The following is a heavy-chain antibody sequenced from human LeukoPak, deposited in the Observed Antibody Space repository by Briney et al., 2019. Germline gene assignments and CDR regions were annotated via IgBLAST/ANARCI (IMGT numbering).Heavy chain of an antibody. V-gene: IGHV3-74*01. CDR3: VRDGIRGDYFDY. CDR1: GFTFSNYW. J-gene: IGHJ4*02. D-gene: IGHD1-20*01. CDR2: IDIDGSTT. Sequence: GGSLRLSCAVSGFTFSNYWMYWVRQAPGKGLVWVSRIDIDGSTTNYADSVKGRFTVSRDNAKNTLYLQMNSLRAEDTAVYYCVRDGIRGDYFDYWGQGTLVTVSS.